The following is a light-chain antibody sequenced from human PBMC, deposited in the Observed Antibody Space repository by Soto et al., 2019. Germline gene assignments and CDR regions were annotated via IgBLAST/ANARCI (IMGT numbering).Light chain of an antibody. CDR1: QSVDSW. Sequence: DIQMTQSPSTPSASVGDRVTITCRASQSVDSWLAWYQQKPGKAPKLLIFKASNLESGVPSRFSGSGSGTEFTLTISSLQPDDFATYYCQQYKGYWTFGQGTKVEIK. V-gene: IGKV1-5*03. CDR3: QQYKGYWT. J-gene: IGKJ1*01. CDR2: KAS.